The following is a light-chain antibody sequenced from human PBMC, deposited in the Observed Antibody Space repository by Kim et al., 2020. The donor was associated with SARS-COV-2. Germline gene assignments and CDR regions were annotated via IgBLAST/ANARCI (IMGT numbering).Light chain of an antibody. Sequence: SVSPEQTAIITCSGDKLGDKYAFWYQQKPGQTPVLVIYYDDKRPSEIPERFSGSTSGNTATLTISGTRTMDEASYFCQAWDSSTAVFGGGTQLTVL. V-gene: IGLV3-1*01. CDR2: YDD. J-gene: IGLJ2*01. CDR3: QAWDSSTAV. CDR1: KLGDKY.